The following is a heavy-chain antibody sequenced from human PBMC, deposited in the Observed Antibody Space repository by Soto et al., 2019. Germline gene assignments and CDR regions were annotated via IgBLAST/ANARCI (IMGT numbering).Heavy chain of an antibody. CDR2: IYYSGST. CDR3: ASPRGHSGYDYPVPFDY. J-gene: IGHJ4*02. Sequence: QLQLQESGPGLVKPSETLSLTGTVSGGSISSSSYYWGWIHQPPGKGLEWIGSIYYSGSTYYNPSLKSRVTISVDTSKNQFSLKLSSVTAADTAVYYCASPRGHSGYDYPVPFDYWGQGTLVTVSS. D-gene: IGHD5-12*01. CDR1: GGSISSSSYY. V-gene: IGHV4-39*01.